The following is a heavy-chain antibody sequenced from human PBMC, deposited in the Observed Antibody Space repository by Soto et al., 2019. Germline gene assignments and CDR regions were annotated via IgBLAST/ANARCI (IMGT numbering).Heavy chain of an antibody. CDR1: GFTFSSYG. Sequence: QVQLVESGGGVVQPGRSLRLSCAASGFTFSSYGMHGVRQAPGKGLEGVAVIGYDGSNKYYADSVKGRFTISRDNSKNTLYLQMNSLRAEDTAVYYCAREWCSGGSCYPIGEWGQGTLVTVSS. J-gene: IGHJ4*02. CDR3: AREWCSGGSCYPIGE. CDR2: IGYDGSNK. V-gene: IGHV3-33*01. D-gene: IGHD2-15*01.